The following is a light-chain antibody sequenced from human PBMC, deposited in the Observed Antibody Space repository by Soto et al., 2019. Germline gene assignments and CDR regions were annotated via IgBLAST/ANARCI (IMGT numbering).Light chain of an antibody. Sequence: QSVLTQPASVSGSPGQSITISCTGTSSDVGGCNYVSWYQQHPGKDPKLMIYEVSNRPSGFSNRFSGSKSGNTTSLTISVIEADDEADYYCSSYTRSSTSVVFVGGTKVTVL. CDR3: SSYTRSSTSVV. CDR2: EVS. CDR1: SSDVGGCNY. J-gene: IGLJ2*01. V-gene: IGLV2-14*01.